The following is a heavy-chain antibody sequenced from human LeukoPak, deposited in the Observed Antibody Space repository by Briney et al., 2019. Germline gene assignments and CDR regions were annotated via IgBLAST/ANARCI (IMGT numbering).Heavy chain of an antibody. J-gene: IGHJ4*02. Sequence: SETLSLTCTVSGVSISSGGYYWSWTRQHPGKGLEWLGYIYYSGSTYYNPSLKSRVTISVDTSKNQFSLKLSSVTAADTAVYYCARAKGKTGLSRYFDYWGQGTLVTVSS. CDR3: ARAKGKTGLSRYFDY. CDR2: IYYSGST. V-gene: IGHV4-31*03. CDR1: GVSISSGGYY. D-gene: IGHD3-16*01.